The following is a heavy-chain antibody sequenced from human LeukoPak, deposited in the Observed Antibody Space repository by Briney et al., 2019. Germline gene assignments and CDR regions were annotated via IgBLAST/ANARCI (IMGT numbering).Heavy chain of an antibody. CDR2: IHYSGST. CDR1: GASISSDY. J-gene: IGHJ4*02. V-gene: IGHV4-59*08. D-gene: IGHD3-22*01. CDR3: ARQIYYYDDTGYYSRFDS. Sequence: PSGTLSLTCNVSGASISSDYWTWIRQPPGKGLEWIAYIHYSGSTNYNPSLKSRATISGDTSKNQFSLKLSSVTAADTAVYYCARQIYYYDDTGYYSRFDSWGQGALVTVSS.